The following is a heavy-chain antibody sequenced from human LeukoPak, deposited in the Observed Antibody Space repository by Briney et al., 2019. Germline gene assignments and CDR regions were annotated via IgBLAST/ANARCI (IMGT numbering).Heavy chain of an antibody. Sequence: ASVKVSCKAFGHSLTSYSMHWVRQAPGQGLEWMGIINPSGGSTSYAQKFQGRVTMTRDTSTSTVYMEVTSLRSEDTAVYYCARESHSSGRVQRGRSLGSWGQGTLVTASS. CDR1: GHSLTSYS. V-gene: IGHV1-46*01. D-gene: IGHD6-19*01. J-gene: IGHJ5*02. CDR2: INPSGGST. CDR3: ARESHSSGRVQRGRSLGS.